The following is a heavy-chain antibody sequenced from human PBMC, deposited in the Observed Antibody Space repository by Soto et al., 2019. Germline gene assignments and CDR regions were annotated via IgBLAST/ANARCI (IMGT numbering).Heavy chain of an antibody. J-gene: IGHJ4*02. CDR1: GFTFTSSA. V-gene: IGHV1-58*02. CDR2: IVVGSGNT. CDR3: AADLTTVTTLGY. Sequence: VKVSCKASGFTFTSSAMQWVRQARGQRLERIGWIVVGSGNTNYAQKFQERVTITRDMSTSTAYMELSSLRSEDTAVFYCAADLTTVTTLGYWGQGTLVTVSS. D-gene: IGHD4-17*01.